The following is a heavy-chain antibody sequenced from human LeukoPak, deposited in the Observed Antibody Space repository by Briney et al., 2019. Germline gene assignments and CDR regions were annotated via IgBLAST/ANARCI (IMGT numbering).Heavy chain of an antibody. CDR2: IYYSGST. Sequence: SETLSLTCTVSGGSISSYYWSWIRQPPGKGLEWIGYIYYSGSTNYNPSLKSRVTISVDTSKNQFSLKLSSVTAADTAVYYCARDRDYFDYWGQGTLVTVSS. J-gene: IGHJ4*02. V-gene: IGHV4-59*12. CDR3: ARDRDYFDY. CDR1: GGSISSYY.